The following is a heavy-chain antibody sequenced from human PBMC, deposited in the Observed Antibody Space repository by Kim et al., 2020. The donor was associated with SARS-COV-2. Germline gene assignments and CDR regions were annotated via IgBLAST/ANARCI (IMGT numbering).Heavy chain of an antibody. Sequence: YAAPVKGRFTISRDDSKNTLYLQMNSLKTEDTAVYYCTTVGATWGNWFDPWGQGTLVTVSS. D-gene: IGHD1-26*01. J-gene: IGHJ5*02. V-gene: IGHV3-15*01. CDR3: TTVGATWGNWFDP.